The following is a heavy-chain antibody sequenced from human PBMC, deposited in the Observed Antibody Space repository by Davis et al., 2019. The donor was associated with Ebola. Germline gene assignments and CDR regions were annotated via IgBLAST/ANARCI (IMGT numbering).Heavy chain of an antibody. J-gene: IGHJ6*04. V-gene: IGHV3-30*18. CDR1: GFIFSNYG. Sequence: GESLKISCAASGFIFSNYGMHWVRQAPGKGLEWVAVISYDGSHKYSADSVRGRFTISRDNSKDTLYLQMNSLRAEDTAVYFCAKAKWEVEYHYSGMDVWGKGTTVTVSS. CDR3: AKAKWEVEYHYSGMDV. D-gene: IGHD1-26*01. CDR2: ISYDGSHK.